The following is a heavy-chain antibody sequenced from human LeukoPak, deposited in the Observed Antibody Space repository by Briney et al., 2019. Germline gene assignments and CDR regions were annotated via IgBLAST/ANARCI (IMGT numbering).Heavy chain of an antibody. V-gene: IGHV4-59*08. CDR3: ACCDRGYFDY. Sequence: SETLSLTCTVSGGSISSYYWSWIRQPPGLGLEWIGYIYYSGSTNYNPSLKSRVTISVDTSKNQFSLKLSSVTAADTAVYYCACCDRGYFDYWGQGTLVTVSS. J-gene: IGHJ4*02. D-gene: IGHD3-22*01. CDR2: IYYSGST. CDR1: GGSISSYY.